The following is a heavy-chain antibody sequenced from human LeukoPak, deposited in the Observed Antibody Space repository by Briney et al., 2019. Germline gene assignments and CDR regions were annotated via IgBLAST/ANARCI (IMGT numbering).Heavy chain of an antibody. D-gene: IGHD2-2*02. CDR2: IWYDGSNK. V-gene: IGHV3-33*01. CDR3: ARSGIQSGYCSTTSCYIGF. J-gene: IGHJ4*02. Sequence: PGGSLRLSCAASGFTFSSYGMHWVRQAPGKGLEWVAVIWYDGSNKYYADSVKGRFTISRDNSKNTLYLQMNSLRADDTAVYYCARSGIQSGYCSTTSCYIGFWGQGALVTVSS. CDR1: GFTFSSYG.